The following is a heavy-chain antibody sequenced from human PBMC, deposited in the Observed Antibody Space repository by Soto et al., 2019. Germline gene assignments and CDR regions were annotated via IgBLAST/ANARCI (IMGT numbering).Heavy chain of an antibody. CDR1: GYTFTDYY. J-gene: IGHJ4*02. CDR3: ASEDCRNTNCLKGFDY. CDR2: INPKSGGP. D-gene: IGHD2-15*01. V-gene: IGHV1-2*02. Sequence: SVKVSCKTSGYTFTDYYMHWVRQAPGQGFEWVGGINPKSGGPKYVPKFQGRVTVTRDTSTSTAYMELNRLTSDDTAVYYCASEDCRNTNCLKGFDYWGQGTLVTVSS.